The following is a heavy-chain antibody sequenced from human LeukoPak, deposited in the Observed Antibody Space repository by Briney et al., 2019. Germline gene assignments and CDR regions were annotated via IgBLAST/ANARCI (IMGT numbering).Heavy chain of an antibody. CDR1: GGSFSGYY. D-gene: IGHD3-3*01. CDR2: INHSGST. CDR3: ARRKSREVIPYIPNFDY. Sequence: SETLSLTCAVYGGSFSGYYWSWIRQPPGKGLEWIGEINHSGSTNYNPSLKSRVTISVDTSKNQFSLKLSSVTAADTAVYYCARRKSREVIPYIPNFDYWGQGTLVTVSS. J-gene: IGHJ4*02. V-gene: IGHV4-34*01.